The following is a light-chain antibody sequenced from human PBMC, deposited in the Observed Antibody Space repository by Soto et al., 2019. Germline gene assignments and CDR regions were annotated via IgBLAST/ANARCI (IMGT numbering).Light chain of an antibody. V-gene: IGKV1-5*01. CDR1: SSKW. CDR2: DVS. CDR3: QHTIDFT. Sequence: DIQMTQSPSTLAASVGDTITMTCRSSSKWLAWYQKKPGKAPKLLIYDVSNLERGVPPRFSGSTSGAESTLTITGLQPDDLGTYYCQHTIDFTFGQGTKVEIK. J-gene: IGKJ2*01.